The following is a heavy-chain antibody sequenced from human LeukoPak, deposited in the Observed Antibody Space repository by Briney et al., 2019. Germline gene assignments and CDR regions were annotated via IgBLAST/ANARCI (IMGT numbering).Heavy chain of an antibody. V-gene: IGHV3-9*01. CDR3: AKDKEQQLDAFDI. D-gene: IGHD6-13*01. Sequence: PGGSLRPSCAASGFTFDDYAMHWVRQAPGKGLEWVSGISWNSGSIGYADSVKGRFTISRDNAEDSLYLQMNSLRAEDTALYYCAKDKEQQLDAFDIWGQGTMVTVSS. J-gene: IGHJ3*02. CDR1: GFTFDDYA. CDR2: ISWNSGSI.